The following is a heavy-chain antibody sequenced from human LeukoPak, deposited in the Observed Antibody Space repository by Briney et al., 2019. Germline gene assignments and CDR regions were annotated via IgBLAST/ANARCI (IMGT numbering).Heavy chain of an antibody. CDR3: AKDTSAYYYDSSGLRYDY. V-gene: IGHV3-23*01. D-gene: IGHD3-22*01. CDR2: ISGSGGST. CDR1: GFTFSSYA. J-gene: IGHJ4*02. Sequence: GGSLRLSCAASGFTFSSYAMSWVRQAPGKGLEWVSAISGSGGSTYYADSVKGRFTISRDDSKNTLYLQMNSLRAEDAAVYYCAKDTSAYYYDSSGLRYDYWGQGTLVTVSS.